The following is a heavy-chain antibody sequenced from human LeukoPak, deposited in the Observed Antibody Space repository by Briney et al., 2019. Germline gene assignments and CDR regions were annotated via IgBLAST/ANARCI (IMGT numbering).Heavy chain of an antibody. Sequence: SVKGRFIISRDNAKDSLYLQMNSLRAEDTAVYYCARVLGYSYGSDYFDYWGQGTLVTVSS. V-gene: IGHV3-21*06. CDR3: ARVLGYSYGSDYFDY. J-gene: IGHJ4*02. D-gene: IGHD5-18*01.